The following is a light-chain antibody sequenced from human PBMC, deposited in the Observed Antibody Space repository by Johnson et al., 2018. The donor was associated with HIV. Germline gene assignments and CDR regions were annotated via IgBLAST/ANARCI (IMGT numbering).Light chain of an antibody. CDR3: GTWDSSLRAYV. V-gene: IGLV1-51*01. Sequence: QPVLTQPPSVSAAPGQKVTISCSGSSSNIENNYVSWYQQLPGTAPKLLIYDNNKRPSGIPDQFPGSKSGTPATLGITGLQTGDEADYYRGTWDSSLRAYVFGTGTKVSAL. CDR2: DNN. CDR1: SSNIENNY. J-gene: IGLJ1*01.